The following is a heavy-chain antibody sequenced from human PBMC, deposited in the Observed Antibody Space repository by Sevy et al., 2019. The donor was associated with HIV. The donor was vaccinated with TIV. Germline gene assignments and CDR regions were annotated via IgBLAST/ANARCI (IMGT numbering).Heavy chain of an antibody. CDR2: ISSSADTI. J-gene: IGHJ6*02. CDR1: GFSISDYY. Sequence: GGSLRLSCAASGFSISDYYMSWIRQAPGKGPQWISYISSSADTIYYADSVKGRFTVSRDNAKNSVYLQMKGLRAEDTAVYYCARDHVKDGDLGDYYYYAMDVWGQGTTVTVSS. V-gene: IGHV3-11*01. CDR3: ARDHVKDGDLGDYYYYAMDV. D-gene: IGHD4-17*01.